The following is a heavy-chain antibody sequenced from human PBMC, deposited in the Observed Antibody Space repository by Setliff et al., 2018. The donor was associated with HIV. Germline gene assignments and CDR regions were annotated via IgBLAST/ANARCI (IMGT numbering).Heavy chain of an antibody. J-gene: IGHJ2*01. D-gene: IGHD6-13*01. V-gene: IGHV3-21*01. CDR2: ISSSSRYI. CDR3: ERYRAAAVTWYFDL. Sequence: PGGSLRLSCAASGFTFSSYSMTWVRQAPGKGLEWVSSISSSSRYIYYADSVKGRFTIYRDNAKNSLYLQMNSLGAEDTAVYYCERYRAAAVTWYFDLWGRGTLVTVSS. CDR1: GFTFSSYS.